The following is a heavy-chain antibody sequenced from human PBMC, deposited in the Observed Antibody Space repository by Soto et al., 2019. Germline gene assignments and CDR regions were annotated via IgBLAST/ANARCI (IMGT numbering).Heavy chain of an antibody. CDR2: VRTKGFNYAT. CDR1: GFIFGGSA. Sequence: EVQLVESGGGLVQPGGSLKLSCAASGFIFGGSAMHWVRQASGKGLEWVGRVRTKGFNYATSYTTSVKGRFTISRDDSKNTAYLQMNSLITDDTAVYYCVRQDPITIVENDAFDIWGQGTLVTVSS. V-gene: IGHV3-73*01. CDR3: VRQDPITIVENDAFDI. J-gene: IGHJ3*02. D-gene: IGHD3-10*01.